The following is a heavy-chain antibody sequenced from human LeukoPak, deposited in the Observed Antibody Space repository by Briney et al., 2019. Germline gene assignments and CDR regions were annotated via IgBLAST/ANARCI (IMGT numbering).Heavy chain of an antibody. CDR3: ARDPRTIFGVVTQIDY. D-gene: IGHD3-3*02. CDR2: ISSSSSYI. V-gene: IGHV3-21*01. J-gene: IGHJ4*02. Sequence: GGSLRLSCAASGFTFSSYSMNWVRQAPGKGLEWVSSISSSSSYIYYADSVKGRFTISRDNAKNSLYLQMNSLRAEDTAVYYCARDPRTIFGVVTQIDYWGQGTLVTVSS. CDR1: GFTFSSYS.